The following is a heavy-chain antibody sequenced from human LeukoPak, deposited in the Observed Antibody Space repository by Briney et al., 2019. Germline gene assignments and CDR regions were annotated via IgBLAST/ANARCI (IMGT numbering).Heavy chain of an antibody. J-gene: IGHJ6*03. CDR2: ISAYNGNT. Sequence: GASVKVSCKASGYTFTGYYMHWVRQAPGQGLEWMRWISAYNGNTNYAQKLQGRVTMTTDTSTSTAYMELRSLRSDDTAVYYCARDGTGDAVYYYYMDVWGKGTTVTVSS. CDR3: ARDGTGDAVYYYYMDV. D-gene: IGHD7-27*01. CDR1: GYTFTGYY. V-gene: IGHV1-18*04.